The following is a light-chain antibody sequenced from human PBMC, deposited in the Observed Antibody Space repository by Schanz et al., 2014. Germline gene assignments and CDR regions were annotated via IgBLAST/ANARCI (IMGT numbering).Light chain of an antibody. CDR3: CSYAGSSTSWV. V-gene: IGLV2-23*01. J-gene: IGLJ3*02. CDR1: SSDVGSYNL. CDR2: EGS. Sequence: QSALTQPASVSGSPGQSITISCTGTSSDVGSYNLVSWYQQHPGKAPKLMIYEGSKRPSGVSNRFSGSKSANTASLTISGLQAEDEAEYYCCSYAGSSTSWVFGGGTKLTVL.